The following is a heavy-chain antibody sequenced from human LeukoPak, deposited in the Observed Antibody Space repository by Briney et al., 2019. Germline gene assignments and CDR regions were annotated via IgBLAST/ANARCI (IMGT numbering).Heavy chain of an antibody. J-gene: IGHJ5*02. CDR1: GGSISSYY. CDR3: ARGLAAAYDYNWFDP. CDR2: IYASGTT. Sequence: KASETLSLTCTVSGGSISSYYWSWIRQPPGKGLEWIGRIYASGTTRYNPSLNSRVTMSVDTSKNQFSLKLNSVTAADTAVYFCARGLAAAYDYNWFDPWGQGTLVTVSS. V-gene: IGHV4-4*07. D-gene: IGHD5-12*01.